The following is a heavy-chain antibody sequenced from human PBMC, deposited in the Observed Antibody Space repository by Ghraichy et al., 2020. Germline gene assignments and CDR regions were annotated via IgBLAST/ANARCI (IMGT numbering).Heavy chain of an antibody. CDR2: IYYSGST. CDR1: GGSISSYY. CDR3: ARAYSSSFLYYGMDV. D-gene: IGHD6-6*01. V-gene: IGHV4-59*01. J-gene: IGHJ6*02. Sequence: SETLSLTCTVSGGSISSYYWSWIRQPPGKGLEWIGYIYYSGSTNYNPSLKSRVTISVDTSKNQFSLKLSSVTAADTAVYYCARAYSSSFLYYGMDVWGQGTTVTVSS.